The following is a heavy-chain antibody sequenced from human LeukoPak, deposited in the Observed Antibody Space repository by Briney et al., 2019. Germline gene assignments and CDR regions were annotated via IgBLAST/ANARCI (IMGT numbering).Heavy chain of an antibody. J-gene: IGHJ4*02. CDR3: ARTDDSKFDY. V-gene: IGHV4-39*07. CDR1: GGSISSSSYY. D-gene: IGHD1-1*01. CDR2: IYYSGST. Sequence: PSETLSLTCTVSGGSISSSSYYWGWIRQPPGKGLEWIGSIYYSGSTYYNPSLKSRVTISVDKSKNQFSLKLSSVTAADTAVYYCARTDDSKFDYWGQGTLVTVSS.